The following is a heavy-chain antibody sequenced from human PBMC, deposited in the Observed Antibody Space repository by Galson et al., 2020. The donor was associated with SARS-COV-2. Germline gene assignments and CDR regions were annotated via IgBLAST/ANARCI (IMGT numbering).Heavy chain of an antibody. CDR3: ARATAAYRHPYFYYYMDV. Sequence: SETLSLTCGVSADSISGDYWWTWVRQPPGKGLAWVGEVSHSGTTGYTPSLKRRVTMSVDKSKNQFSLNLTSVTAADTAIYYCARATAAYRHPYFYYYMDVWGKGTTVTVSS. V-gene: IGHV4-4*02. J-gene: IGHJ6*03. CDR1: ADSISGDYW. CDR2: VSHSGTT. D-gene: IGHD2-2*01.